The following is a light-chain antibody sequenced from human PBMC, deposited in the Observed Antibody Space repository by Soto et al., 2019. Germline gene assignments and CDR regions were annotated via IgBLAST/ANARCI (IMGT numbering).Light chain of an antibody. Sequence: EIVLTQSPGTLSLSPGERATLSCRASQSVSNSYLDWYQQKPGQAPRLLIYGAATRATGIPERFSGSGSGIDFLLTISRLEPEDFAVYYCQQYGSYPPITFGQGTRLEIK. J-gene: IGKJ5*01. V-gene: IGKV3-20*01. CDR2: GAA. CDR1: QSVSNSY. CDR3: QQYGSYPPIT.